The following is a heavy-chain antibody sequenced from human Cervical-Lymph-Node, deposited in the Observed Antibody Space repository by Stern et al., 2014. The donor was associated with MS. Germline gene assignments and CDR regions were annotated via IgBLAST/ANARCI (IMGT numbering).Heavy chain of an antibody. CDR2: TKYDGSEK. CDR3: AREGYCDY. D-gene: IGHD2-15*01. V-gene: IGHV3-7*01. CDR1: GFIFSNSW. Sequence: VQLVESGGGLVQPGGSLRLSCAASGFIFSNSWMRWVRQAPGKGLEWVANTKYDGSEKNYVDSVKGRFTISRDNAKNTLYLQMNSLRAEDTAMYYCAREGYCDYWGQGTLVTVSS. J-gene: IGHJ4*02.